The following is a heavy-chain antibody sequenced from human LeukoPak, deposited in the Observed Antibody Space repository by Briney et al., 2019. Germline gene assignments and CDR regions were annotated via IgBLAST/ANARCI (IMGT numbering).Heavy chain of an antibody. J-gene: IGHJ4*02. D-gene: IGHD2-21*02. V-gene: IGHV3-74*01. CDR1: GFTFSSYG. CDR3: ARDAGTWYSLIDY. CDR2: INSDGTST. Sequence: PGGSLRLSCAASGFTFSSYGMHWVRQAPGKGLMWVSRINSDGTSTNYADSVKGRFTISRDNAKNTLYLQMNSLRAEDTAVYYCARDAGTWYSLIDYWGQGTLVTVSS.